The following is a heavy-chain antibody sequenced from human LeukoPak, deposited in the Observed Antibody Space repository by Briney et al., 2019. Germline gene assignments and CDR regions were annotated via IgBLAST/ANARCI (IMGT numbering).Heavy chain of an antibody. D-gene: IGHD1-26*01. CDR2: ISGSGDNT. J-gene: IGHJ4*02. V-gene: IGHV3-23*01. CDR3: AKVAFLGPNYYFDY. CDR1: GFTFSDSS. Sequence: AGGSLKLSCAASGFTFSDSSIHWVRQAPGKGLEWVSSISGSGDNTYYADSVKGRFTISRDNSKNTLYLQMHSLKAEDTAVYYCAKVAFLGPNYYFDYWGQGTLVSVSS.